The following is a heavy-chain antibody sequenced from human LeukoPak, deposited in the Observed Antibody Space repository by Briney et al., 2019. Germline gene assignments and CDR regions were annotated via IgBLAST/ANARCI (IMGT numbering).Heavy chain of an antibody. V-gene: IGHV3-30*02. J-gene: IGHJ3*01. Sequence: GGSLRLFCAAPGLTFWNYGMHWGRQAPGKGLEWVTFLRYDGSDKYYADSVRGRFTISRDNSKYTLFLQMNTLRFDDTAVYYCAKRAYYYDSSRAFYDALDLWGQGTMVTVSS. CDR2: LRYDGSDK. CDR3: AKRAYYYDSSRAFYDALDL. D-gene: IGHD3-16*01. CDR1: GLTFWNYG.